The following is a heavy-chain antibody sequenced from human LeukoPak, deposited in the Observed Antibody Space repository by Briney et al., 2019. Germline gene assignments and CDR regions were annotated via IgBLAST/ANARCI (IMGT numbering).Heavy chain of an antibody. CDR1: GYTFTSYY. D-gene: IGHD1-14*01. J-gene: IGHJ4*02. Sequence: ASVKVSCKASGYTFTSYYMHWVRQAPGQGLEWMGIINPSGGSTSYAQKFQGRANMTRDTSTSTVYMELSSLRSEDTAVYYCARIPLKAGDRVDYWGQGTLVTVSS. CDR2: INPSGGST. CDR3: ARIPLKAGDRVDY. V-gene: IGHV1-46*03.